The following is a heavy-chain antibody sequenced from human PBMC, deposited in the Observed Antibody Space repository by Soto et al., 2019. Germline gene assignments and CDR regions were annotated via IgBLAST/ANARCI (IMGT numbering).Heavy chain of an antibody. CDR1: GGPISSSNW. D-gene: IGHD2-2*01. J-gene: IGHJ6*02. Sequence: ETLSLTCAVSGGPISSSNWWSWVRQPPGKGLEWIGEIYHSGSTNYNPSLKSRVTISVDKSKNQFSLKLSSVTAADTAVYYCARVLSGYQLLSMGYYYGMDVWGQGTTVTVSS. CDR2: IYHSGST. V-gene: IGHV4-4*02. CDR3: ARVLSGYQLLSMGYYYGMDV.